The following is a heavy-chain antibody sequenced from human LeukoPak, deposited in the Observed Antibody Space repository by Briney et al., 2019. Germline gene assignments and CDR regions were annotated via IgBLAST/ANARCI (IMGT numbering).Heavy chain of an antibody. CDR2: INHSGST. CDR1: GGSFSGYY. V-gene: IGHV4-34*01. CDR3: AREGITYYYDSSGYYPY. Sequence: SETLSLTCAVYGGSFSGYYWSWIRQPPGKGLEWIGKINHSGSTNYNPSLKSRVTISVDTSKNQFSLKLSSVTAADTAVYYCAREGITYYYDSSGYYPYWGQGTLVTVSS. J-gene: IGHJ4*02. D-gene: IGHD3-22*01.